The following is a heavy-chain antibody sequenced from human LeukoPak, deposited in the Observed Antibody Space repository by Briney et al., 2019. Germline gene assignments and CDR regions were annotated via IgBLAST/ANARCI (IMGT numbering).Heavy chain of an antibody. V-gene: IGHV3-7*01. D-gene: IGHD2-2*01. CDR2: IKQDGSDK. CDR1: GLTFSNSW. CDR3: ARDLEPASISNWFDP. Sequence: GGSLRLSCVASGLTFSNSWMSWVRQAPGKGLQWVANIKQDGSDKYYVDSVKGRFTISRDNAKNSLYLQMNSLRAEDTAVYYCARDLEPASISNWFDPWGQGTLVTVSS. J-gene: IGHJ5*02.